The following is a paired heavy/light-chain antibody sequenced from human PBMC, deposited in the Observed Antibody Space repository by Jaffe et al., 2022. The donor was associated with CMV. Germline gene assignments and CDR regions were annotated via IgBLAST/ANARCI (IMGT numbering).Heavy chain of an antibody. CDR3: AREDYNGAGSYYND. CDR1: GFTFSYSE. CDR2: ISSGGTTI. V-gene: IGHV3-48*03. D-gene: IGHD3-10*01. Sequence: EVQLVESGGGLVQPGGSLRLSCVASGFTFSYSEMNWVRQAPGKGLEWVSYISSGGTTIYYADSVKGRFTVSRDDAKNSLYLQMNSLRAEDTALYYCAREDYNGAGSYYNDWGQGTLVTVSS. J-gene: IGHJ4*02.
Light chain of an antibody. CDR3: QQYNTYSYT. CDR1: QSISTW. V-gene: IGKV1-5*03. J-gene: IGKJ2*01. Sequence: DIQMTQSPSTLSASVGDRVTITCRASQSISTWLAWYQQKPGKAPKLLIYKASSLETGVPSRFSGSGSGTEFTLTISSLQPDDFATYYCQQYNTYSYTFGQGTKLEIK. CDR2: KAS.